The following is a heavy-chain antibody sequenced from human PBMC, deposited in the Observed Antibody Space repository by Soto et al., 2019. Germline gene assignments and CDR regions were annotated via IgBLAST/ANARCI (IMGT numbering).Heavy chain of an antibody. CDR2: IIPIFGTA. CDR1: GGTFSSYA. V-gene: IGHV1-69*13. CDR3: ARLATVTTAGMGYYYCYGMDV. D-gene: IGHD4-17*01. Sequence: SVKVSCKASGGTFSSYAIGCVRQAPGQGLEWMGGIIPIFGTANYAQKFQGRVTITADESTSTAYMELCSLRSEDTAVYYCARLATVTTAGMGYYYCYGMDVWGQGTTVTSP. J-gene: IGHJ6*02.